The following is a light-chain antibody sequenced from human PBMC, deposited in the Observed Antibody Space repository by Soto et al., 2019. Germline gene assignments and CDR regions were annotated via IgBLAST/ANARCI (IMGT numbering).Light chain of an antibody. V-gene: IGLV1-47*01. Sequence: QSVLTQPPSASGTPGQRVTISCSGSSSNIGSNYVYWYQQLPGTAPKLLIYRNNQRPSGVPDRFSGSNSGTSASLAISGLRSEDEADYYCAAWDGSLSGGVFGGGTKLTVL. CDR2: RNN. CDR1: SSNIGSNY. J-gene: IGLJ2*01. CDR3: AAWDGSLSGGV.